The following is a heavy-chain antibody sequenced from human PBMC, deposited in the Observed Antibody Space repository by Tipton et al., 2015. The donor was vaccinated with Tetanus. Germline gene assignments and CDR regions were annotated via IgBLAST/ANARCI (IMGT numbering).Heavy chain of an antibody. J-gene: IGHJ6*02. Sequence: QLVQSGAEVKKPGASVKVSCKASGYTFTSYGISWVRQAPGQGLEWMGWISAYNGNTNYAQKLQGRVTMTTNTSTSTAYMELRSLRSDDTAVYYCARTLRSYYYYYGMDVWGQGTTVTVSS. V-gene: IGHV1-18*01. CDR1: GYTFTSYG. D-gene: IGHD2-15*01. CDR3: ARTLRSYYYYYGMDV. CDR2: ISAYNGNT.